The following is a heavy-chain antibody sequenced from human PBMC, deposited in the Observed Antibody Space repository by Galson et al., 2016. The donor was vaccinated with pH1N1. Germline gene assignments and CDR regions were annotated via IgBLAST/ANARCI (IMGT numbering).Heavy chain of an antibody. CDR3: TRDGTDWSNNIDF. CDR2: ISSDGTET. Sequence: SLRLSCAGSGYTFSAFWMHWVRQVPGKGLEWISRISSDGTETFYVDAVKGRFTISRDNTKKTLYLQMTALTVDDTAIYYCTRDGTDWSNNIDFWGQGTLVTVSS. D-gene: IGHD3-9*01. J-gene: IGHJ4*02. CDR1: GYTFSAFW. V-gene: IGHV3-74*01.